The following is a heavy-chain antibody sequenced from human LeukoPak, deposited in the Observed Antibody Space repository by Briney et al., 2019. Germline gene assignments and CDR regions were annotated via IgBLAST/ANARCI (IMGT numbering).Heavy chain of an antibody. Sequence: SETLSLTCTVSGGSISSGGYYWSWIRQHPGKGLEWIGYIHYSGSTYHNPSLKSRVTISVDTSKNQFSLKLSSVTAADTAVYYCARSPVGVALDYWGQGTLVTVSS. CDR1: GGSISSGGYY. D-gene: IGHD3-10*01. V-gene: IGHV4-31*03. CDR2: IHYSGST. CDR3: ARSPVGVALDY. J-gene: IGHJ4*02.